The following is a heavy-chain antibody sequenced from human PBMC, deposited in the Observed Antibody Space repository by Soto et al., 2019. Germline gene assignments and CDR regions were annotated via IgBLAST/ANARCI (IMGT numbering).Heavy chain of an antibody. Sequence: GGSLRLSCAASGFTVSSNYMSWVRQAPGKGLEWVSVIYSGGSTYYADSVKGRFTISRDNSKNTLYLQMNSLRAEDTAVYYCARELGELSLGGQYYYYYMDVWGKGTTVTVSS. D-gene: IGHD3-16*02. J-gene: IGHJ6*03. CDR1: GFTVSSNY. CDR2: IYSGGST. CDR3: ARELGELSLGGQYYYYYMDV. V-gene: IGHV3-66*01.